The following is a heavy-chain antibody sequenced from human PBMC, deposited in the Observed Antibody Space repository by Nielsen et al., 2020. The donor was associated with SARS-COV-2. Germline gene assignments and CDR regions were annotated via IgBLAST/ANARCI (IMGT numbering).Heavy chain of an antibody. CDR2: IKSKTDGGTT. CDR3: ATGGGDSSGWYLNY. D-gene: IGHD6-19*01. V-gene: IGHV3-15*01. Sequence: GGSLRLSCAASGFTFSNAWMSWVRQAPGKGLEWVGRIKSKTDGGTTDYAAPVKGRFTISRDDSKNTLYLQMNSLKTEDTAVYYCATGGGDSSGWYLNYWGQGTLVTVSS. J-gene: IGHJ4*02. CDR1: GFTFSNAW.